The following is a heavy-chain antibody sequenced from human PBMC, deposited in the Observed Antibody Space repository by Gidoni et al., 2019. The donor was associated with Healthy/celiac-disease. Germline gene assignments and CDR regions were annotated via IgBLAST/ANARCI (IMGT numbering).Heavy chain of an antibody. Sequence: QVQLQQWGAGLLKPSETLSLTCAVYGGSFSGYYWSWIRQPPGKGLEWLGEINHSGSTNYNPSLKSRVTISVDTSKNQFSLKLSSVTAADTAVYYCARGGPRGIVGATSARWFDPWGQGTLVTVSS. D-gene: IGHD1-26*01. CDR2: INHSGST. CDR3: ARGGPRGIVGATSARWFDP. J-gene: IGHJ5*02. CDR1: GGSFSGYY. V-gene: IGHV4-34*01.